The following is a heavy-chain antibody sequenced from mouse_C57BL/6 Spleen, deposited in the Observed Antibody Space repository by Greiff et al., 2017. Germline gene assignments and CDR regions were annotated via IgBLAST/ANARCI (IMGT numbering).Heavy chain of an antibody. CDR1: GYTFTSYW. CDR2: IDPSDSYT. D-gene: IGHD1-1*01. V-gene: IGHV1-69*01. J-gene: IGHJ4*01. Sequence: QVQLKQPGAELVMPGASVKLSCKASGYTFTSYWMHWVKQRPGQGLEWIGEIDPSDSYTNYNQKFKGKSTLTVDKSSSTAYMQLSSLTSGDSAVYYCARPRCGSRYNYAMDYWGQGTSVTVSS. CDR3: ARPRCGSRYNYAMDY.